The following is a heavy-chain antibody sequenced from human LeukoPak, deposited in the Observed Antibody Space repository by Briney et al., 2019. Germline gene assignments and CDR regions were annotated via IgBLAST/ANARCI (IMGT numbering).Heavy chain of an antibody. CDR1: GGSISSGDYD. Sequence: SETLSLTCAVSGGSISSGDYDWSWIRQPPGRGLEWMGYIYYSGSTYYNPSLKSRVTISLDPSKTQSSLKLSSGPAADRAVYYCAGSYYYDSSGCRAFGYWGQGTLVPLSP. J-gene: IGHJ4*02. CDR2: IYYSGST. V-gene: IGHV4-30-4*01. D-gene: IGHD3-22*01. CDR3: AGSYYYDSSGCRAFGY.